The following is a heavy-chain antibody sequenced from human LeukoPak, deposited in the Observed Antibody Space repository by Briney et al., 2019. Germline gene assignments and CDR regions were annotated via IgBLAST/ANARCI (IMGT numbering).Heavy chain of an antibody. V-gene: IGHV4-59*08. CDR2: IYYSGNT. D-gene: IGHD3-10*01. J-gene: IGHJ4*02. CDR3: ARHGWGVD. Sequence: PETLSLTCTVSDGSISDYYWIWIRQPPGKGLEWIGRIYYSGNTNYNPSLKSRVTISVDTSKNQFSLRLTSVTATDTAVYYCARHGWGVDWGQGTLVTVSS. CDR1: DGSISDYY.